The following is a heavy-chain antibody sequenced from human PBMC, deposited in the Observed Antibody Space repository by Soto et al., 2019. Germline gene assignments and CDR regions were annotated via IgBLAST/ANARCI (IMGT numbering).Heavy chain of an antibody. D-gene: IGHD1-26*01. CDR1: GYSFTGDY. J-gene: IGHJ4*02. V-gene: IGHV1-2*02. Sequence: ASVKVSCKASGYSFTGDYIHWVRQAPEQGPEWMGEIGPESGATRYAQKFQGRVTMTMDTSITTVYMELNNLRPDDTAIYYCGRGRSGQIVVFYWGQGTPVTVSS. CDR2: IGPESGAT. CDR3: GRGRSGQIVVFY.